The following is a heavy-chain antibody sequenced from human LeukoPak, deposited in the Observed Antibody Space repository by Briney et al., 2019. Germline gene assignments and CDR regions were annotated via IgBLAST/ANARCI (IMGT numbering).Heavy chain of an antibody. CDR3: AREAKKGRGYSYGTSDDAFDI. CDR1: GYPFTGYY. V-gene: IGHV1-2*02. J-gene: IGHJ3*02. D-gene: IGHD5-18*01. Sequence: ASVKVSCRASGYPFTGYYMHGVRQAPGQGLEWMGWINPNSGGTNYAQKFQGRVTMTRDTSISTAYMELSRLRSDDTAVYYCAREAKKGRGYSYGTSDDAFDIWGQGTMVTVSS. CDR2: INPNSGGT.